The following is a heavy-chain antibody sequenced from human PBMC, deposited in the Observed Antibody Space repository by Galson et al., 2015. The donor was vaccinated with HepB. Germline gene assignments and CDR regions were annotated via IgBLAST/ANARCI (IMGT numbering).Heavy chain of an antibody. CDR1: GFTVSSNY. V-gene: IGHV3-66*01. CDR2: IYSGGST. Sequence: SLRLSCAGSGFTVSSNYMNWVRQAPGKGLEWVSVIYSGGSTHYADSVGGRFTISRDNSKNTLYLEMNSLRAEDTALYYCARDSGDWNQDYWGQGTLVTVSS. J-gene: IGHJ4*02. D-gene: IGHD1-1*01. CDR3: ARDSGDWNQDY.